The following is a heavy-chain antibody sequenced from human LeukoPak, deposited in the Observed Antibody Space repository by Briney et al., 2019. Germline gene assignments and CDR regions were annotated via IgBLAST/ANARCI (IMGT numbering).Heavy chain of an antibody. D-gene: IGHD3-10*01. CDR3: ARQDEELIVYFDY. Sequence: PSETLSLTCTVSGGSTSSSSYYWGWIRQPPGKGLEWIGSIYYSGSTYYNPSLKSRVTISVDTSKNQFSLKLSSVTAADTAVYYCARQDEELIVYFDYWGQGTLVTVSP. V-gene: IGHV4-39*01. CDR2: IYYSGST. J-gene: IGHJ4*02. CDR1: GGSTSSSSYY.